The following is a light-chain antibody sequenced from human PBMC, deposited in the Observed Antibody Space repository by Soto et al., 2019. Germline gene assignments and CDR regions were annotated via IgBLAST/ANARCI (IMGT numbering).Light chain of an antibody. CDR3: QQYDSFSVT. J-gene: IGKJ5*01. CDR1: QGISSW. Sequence: EIQMTQSPSAVAASLVDRVTITCPASQGISSWLAWYQQKPGKAPKLLIYKASTLKSGVPSRFSGSGSGTEFTLTISSLQPDDFATYYCQQYDSFSVTFGQGTRLEI. V-gene: IGKV1-5*03. CDR2: KAS.